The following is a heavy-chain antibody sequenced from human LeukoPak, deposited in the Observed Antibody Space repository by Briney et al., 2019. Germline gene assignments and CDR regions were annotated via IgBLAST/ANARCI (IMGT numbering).Heavy chain of an antibody. Sequence: PGGSLRLSCAASGFTFSSYGMSWVRQTPGKGLEWVSAISASGGTTYYADSVKGRFTISRDNSKNTLHLQMNSLRAEDTAVYYCARDWGQTVVPAAKSPWGQGTLVTVSS. V-gene: IGHV3-23*01. J-gene: IGHJ5*02. D-gene: IGHD2-2*01. CDR1: GFTFSSYG. CDR2: ISASGGTT. CDR3: ARDWGQTVVPAAKSP.